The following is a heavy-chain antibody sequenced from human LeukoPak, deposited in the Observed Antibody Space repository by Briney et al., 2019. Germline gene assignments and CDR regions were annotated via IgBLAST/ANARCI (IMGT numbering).Heavy chain of an antibody. V-gene: IGHV3-7*01. CDR1: GFTFSTSW. D-gene: IGHD3-3*01. CDR2: INQDGGET. J-gene: IGHJ3*02. Sequence: GGSLRLSCAASGFTFSTSWMSCVRQAPGKGLEWVANINQDGGETHYVDSVKGRFTISRDNAKNTLYLQMSSLRVEDTAMYYCARELTWSTFDIWGQGTKVTVSS. CDR3: ARELTWSTFDI.